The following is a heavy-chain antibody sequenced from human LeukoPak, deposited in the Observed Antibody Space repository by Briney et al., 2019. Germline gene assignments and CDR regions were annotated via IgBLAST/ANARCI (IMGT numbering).Heavy chain of an antibody. CDR1: GDSVSSNSAA. V-gene: IGHV6-1*01. Sequence: SQTLSLTCAISGDSVSSNSAAWNWNRPSPSIGLEWLGRTYYRSKWYNEYAVSVRSRIIINPDTSKNQLSLQLNSATPEDTALYYCAREKDYIGFDYWGQGTLVTVSS. CDR2: TYYRSKWYN. CDR3: AREKDYIGFDY. D-gene: IGHD4-11*01. J-gene: IGHJ4*02.